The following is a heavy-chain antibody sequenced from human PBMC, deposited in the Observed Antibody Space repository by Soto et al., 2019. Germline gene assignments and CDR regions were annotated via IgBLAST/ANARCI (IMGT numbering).Heavy chain of an antibody. D-gene: IGHD2-21*01. CDR3: GRVMRSLLSIPALDT. CDR2: IDPSGGKT. CDR1: GYTFTRDQ. Sequence: ASVKVSCKASGYTFTRDQIHWVRQAPGQGLEWMGMIDPSGGKTNYAQKFQGRVTMTRDTSTSTVYMSLSSLRSEDTAIYFCGRVMRSLLSIPALDTCGQAPLVTVSS. V-gene: IGHV1-46*01. J-gene: IGHJ5*02.